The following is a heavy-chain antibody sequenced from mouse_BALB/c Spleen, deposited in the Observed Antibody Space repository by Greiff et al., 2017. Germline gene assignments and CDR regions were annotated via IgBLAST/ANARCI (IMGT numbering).Heavy chain of an antibody. D-gene: IGHD2-4*01. CDR1: GFTFSSFG. CDR2: ISSGSSTI. Sequence: EVKVVESGGGLVQPGGSRKLSCAASGFTFSSFGMHWVRQAPEKGLEWVAYISSGSSTIYYADTVKGRFTISRDNPKNTLFLQMTSLRSEDTAMYYCARYYYDYDERNYYAMDYWGQGTSVTVSS. J-gene: IGHJ4*01. CDR3: ARYYYDYDERNYYAMDY. V-gene: IGHV5-17*02.